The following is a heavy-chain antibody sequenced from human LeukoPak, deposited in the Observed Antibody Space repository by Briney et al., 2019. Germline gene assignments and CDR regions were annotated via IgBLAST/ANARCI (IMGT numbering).Heavy chain of an antibody. CDR2: ILPDDSDT. CDR3: AGHFCSGRECYMFDS. V-gene: IGHV5-51*01. D-gene: IGHD2-15*01. J-gene: IGHJ4*02. CDR1: GYSFTHYW. Sequence: GESLKISCKASGYSFTHYWIGWVREMPGKGLEWMGLILPDDSDTRYSPSFQGQVTISADKSITTVYLQCDSLQASDTAIYFCAGHFCSGRECYMFDSWGQGTLVAVSS.